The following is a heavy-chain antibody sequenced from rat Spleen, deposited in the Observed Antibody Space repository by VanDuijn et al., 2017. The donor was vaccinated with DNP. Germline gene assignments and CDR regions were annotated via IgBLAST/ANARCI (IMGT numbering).Heavy chain of an antibody. D-gene: IGHD1-1*01. V-gene: IGHV5-58*01. J-gene: IGHJ1*01. CDR1: GFTFSSYW. CDR2: INTDGGST. Sequence: EVQLVETGGGLVQPGRSLKLSCVDSGFTFSSYWMYWIRQAPGKGLEWVAYINTDGGSTYYPDSVKGRFTISRDNAENTVYLQMNSLRSEDTATYYCARGVYYYSATYWYFDFWGPGTMVSVSS. CDR3: ARGVYYYSATYWYFDF.